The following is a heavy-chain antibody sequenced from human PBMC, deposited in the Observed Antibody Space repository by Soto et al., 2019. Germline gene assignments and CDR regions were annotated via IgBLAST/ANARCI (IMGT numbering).Heavy chain of an antibody. D-gene: IGHD3-22*01. Sequence: ASVKVSCKVSGYTLTELSMHWVRQSPGKRLEWMGGFDPEDGETIYAQKFHGRVTMTEDTSIDTAYMVLSSLRSVDTAVYYCATEGLTMNSFDIWSQGTMVTVSS. CDR3: ATEGLTMNSFDI. J-gene: IGHJ3*02. V-gene: IGHV1-24*01. CDR2: FDPEDGET. CDR1: GYTLTELS.